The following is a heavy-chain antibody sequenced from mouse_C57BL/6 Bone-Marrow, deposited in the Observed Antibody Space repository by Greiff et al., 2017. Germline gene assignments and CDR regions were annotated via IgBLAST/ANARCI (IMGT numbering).Heavy chain of an antibody. Sequence: EVQPVESGGGLVKPGGSLKLSCAASGFTFSDYGMHWVRQAPEKGLEWVAYISSGSSTIYYADTVKGRFTISRDNAKNTLFLQMTSLRSEDTAMYYCARQDYPYAMDYWGQGTSVTVSS. CDR2: ISSGSSTI. CDR1: GFTFSDYG. V-gene: IGHV5-17*01. D-gene: IGHD5-5*01. CDR3: ARQDYPYAMDY. J-gene: IGHJ4*01.